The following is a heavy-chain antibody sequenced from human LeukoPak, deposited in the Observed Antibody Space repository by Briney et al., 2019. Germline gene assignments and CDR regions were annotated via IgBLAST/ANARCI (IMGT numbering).Heavy chain of an antibody. CDR3: AYYYGSGSTRGYYFDY. CDR1: GFTFSSHR. J-gene: IGHJ4*02. Sequence: PGGFLRLSCAASGFTFSSHRMNWVRQAPGKGLEWVADISGSSDDIHYADSVTGRFTISRDNAKNSVYLQMNSLRAEDTAVYYCAYYYGSGSTRGYYFDYWGQGTLVTVSS. D-gene: IGHD3-10*01. V-gene: IGHV3-48*01. CDR2: ISGSSDDI.